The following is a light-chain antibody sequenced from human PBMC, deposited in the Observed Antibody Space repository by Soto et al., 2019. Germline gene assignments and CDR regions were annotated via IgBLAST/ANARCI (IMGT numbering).Light chain of an antibody. J-gene: IGKJ4*01. CDR1: QSISSW. Sequence: DIQMTQSPSTLSASVGDRVTITCRASQSISSWLAWYQQKPGKAPKVLIYDASSLESGVPSRFSGSGSGTEFTVTISSLQPDDFATYCCQQYNSYSPLTFGGGTKLAIK. CDR2: DAS. CDR3: QQYNSYSPLT. V-gene: IGKV1-5*01.